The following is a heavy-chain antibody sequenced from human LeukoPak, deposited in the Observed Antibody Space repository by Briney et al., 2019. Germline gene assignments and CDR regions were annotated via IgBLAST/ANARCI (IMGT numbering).Heavy chain of an antibody. J-gene: IGHJ4*02. CDR3: ARVHYDILTGYPDYFDY. Sequence: SETLSLTCTVTGGSISGYHWNWIRQSPGKGLEWIANIFYTGNADYNPSLKSRVTISVDKSKNQFSLELSSVTAADTAAYYCARVHYDILTGYPDYFDYWGQGTLVTVSS. V-gene: IGHV4-59*12. CDR1: GGSISGYH. CDR2: IFYTGNA. D-gene: IGHD3-9*01.